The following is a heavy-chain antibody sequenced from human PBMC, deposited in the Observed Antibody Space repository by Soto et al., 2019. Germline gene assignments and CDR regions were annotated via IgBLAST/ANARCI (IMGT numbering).Heavy chain of an antibody. CDR3: ARAFYDSSAAGVAFDL. CDR2: ILYSGAT. CDR1: GGSVSGSY. D-gene: IGHD3-16*01. V-gene: IGHV4-59*02. J-gene: IGHJ3*01. Sequence: SETLSLTCNVSGGSVSGSYWSWIRQSPGTGLEWIGYILYSGATKYNPSLESRVSISVVTSTNHISLRLTSVTAADTAVYYCARAFYDSSAAGVAFDLWGPGTMVTV.